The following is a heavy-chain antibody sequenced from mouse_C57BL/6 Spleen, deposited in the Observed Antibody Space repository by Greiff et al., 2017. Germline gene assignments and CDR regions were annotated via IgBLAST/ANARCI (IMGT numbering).Heavy chain of an antibody. Sequence: EVQGVESGGGLVQPGGSLKLSCAASGFTFSDYYMYWVRQTPEKRLEWVAYISNGGGSTYYPDTVKGRFTISRDNAKNTLYLQMSRLKSETTAMYYCARRDYSNWGYAMDYWGQGTSVTVSS. D-gene: IGHD2-5*01. CDR2: ISNGGGST. J-gene: IGHJ4*01. V-gene: IGHV5-12*01. CDR1: GFTFSDYY. CDR3: ARRDYSNWGYAMDY.